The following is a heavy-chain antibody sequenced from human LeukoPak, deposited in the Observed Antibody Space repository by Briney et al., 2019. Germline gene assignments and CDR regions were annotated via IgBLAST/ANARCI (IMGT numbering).Heavy chain of an antibody. D-gene: IGHD6-19*01. CDR1: GGSISSYY. CDR2: IYYSGST. Sequence: SETLSLTCTVSGGSISSYYWSWIRQPPGKGLEWIGYIYYSGSTNYNPSPKSRVTISVDTSKNQFSLKLSSVTAADTAVYYCARLAVAVAGGDAFDIWGQGTMVTVSS. CDR3: ARLAVAVAGGDAFDI. J-gene: IGHJ3*02. V-gene: IGHV4-59*01.